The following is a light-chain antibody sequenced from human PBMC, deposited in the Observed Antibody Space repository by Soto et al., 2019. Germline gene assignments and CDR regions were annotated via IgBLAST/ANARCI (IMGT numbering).Light chain of an antibody. CDR2: AAS. CDR3: PQRYSPLRT. CDR1: QSSSSY. Sequence: IQMTQSPSSLSASVGDRVTINCRASQSSSSYLTWYQHNPGKAPKLLIYAASSLQSEVPSRFSGSGSGTDFTLNISSLQPEDFATDSCPQRYSPLRTFGQGTNVPIK. J-gene: IGKJ1*01. V-gene: IGKV1-39*01.